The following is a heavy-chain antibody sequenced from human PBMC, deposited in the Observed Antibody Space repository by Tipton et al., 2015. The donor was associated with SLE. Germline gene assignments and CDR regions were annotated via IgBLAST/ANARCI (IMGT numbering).Heavy chain of an antibody. Sequence: GAEVKKPGASVKVSCKASGYTFTSYYMHWVRRAPGQGLEWMGIINPSGGSTSYAQKFQGRVTMTRATATSSVDMELSSLRSEDTAVYYCARGDRTHDAFDIWGQGTMVTVSS. J-gene: IGHJ3*02. V-gene: IGHV1-46*01. CDR1: GYTFTSYY. CDR2: INPSGGST. CDR3: ARGDRTHDAFDI.